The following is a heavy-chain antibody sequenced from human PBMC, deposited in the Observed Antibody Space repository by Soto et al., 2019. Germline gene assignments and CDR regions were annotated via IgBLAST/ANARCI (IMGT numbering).Heavy chain of an antibody. CDR2: MWYDGSNK. CDR1: GFTFSSYG. CDR3: ARDKLLGSTVGYYFDY. V-gene: IGHV3-33*01. D-gene: IGHD2-15*01. Sequence: QVQLVESGGGVVQPGRSLRLSCAASGFTFSSYGMHWVRQAPGKGLEWVAVMWYDGSNKYYADSVKGRFTISRDNSKNTLYLQMNSLRAEDTAVYYCARDKLLGSTVGYYFDYWGQGTLVTVSS. J-gene: IGHJ4*02.